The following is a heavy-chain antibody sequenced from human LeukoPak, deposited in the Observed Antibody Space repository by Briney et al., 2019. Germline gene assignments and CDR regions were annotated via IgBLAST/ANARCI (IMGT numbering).Heavy chain of an antibody. Sequence: ASVKVSRKASGYTFTGYYMHWVRQAPGQGLAWMGWINPNSGGTNYAQKFQGRPTMTRDTSISTAYMELSRLRSDDTAVYYCAVGYSYGYLTAFDIWGQGTMVTVSS. CDR1: GYTFTGYY. CDR2: INPNSGGT. J-gene: IGHJ3*02. D-gene: IGHD5-18*01. V-gene: IGHV1-2*02. CDR3: AVGYSYGYLTAFDI.